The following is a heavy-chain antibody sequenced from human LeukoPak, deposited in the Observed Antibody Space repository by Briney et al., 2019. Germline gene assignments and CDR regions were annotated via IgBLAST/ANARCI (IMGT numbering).Heavy chain of an antibody. CDR1: GGSISSSSYY. J-gene: IGHJ5*02. V-gene: IGHV4-61*02. D-gene: IGHD6-19*01. CDR2: IYTSGST. CDR3: AREGSGWRGWFDP. Sequence: SETLSLTCTVSGGSISSSSYYWSWIRQPAGKGLEWIGRIYTSGSTNYNPSLKSRVTMSVDTSKNQFSLKLSSVTAADTAVYYCAREGSGWRGWFDPWGQGTLVTVSS.